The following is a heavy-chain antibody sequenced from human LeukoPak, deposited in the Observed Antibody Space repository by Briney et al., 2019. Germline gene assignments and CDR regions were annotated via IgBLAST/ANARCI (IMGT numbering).Heavy chain of an antibody. CDR1: GGTFSSYA. J-gene: IGHJ4*02. CDR2: IIPIFGTA. CDR3: ATHYYDSSGYGY. Sequence: ASVKVSCKASGGTFSSYAISWVRQAPGQGLEWMGGIIPIFGTANYAQKFQGRVTITTDESTSTAYMELSSLRSEDTAVYYCATHYYDSSGYGYWGQGTLVIVSS. D-gene: IGHD3-22*01. V-gene: IGHV1-69*05.